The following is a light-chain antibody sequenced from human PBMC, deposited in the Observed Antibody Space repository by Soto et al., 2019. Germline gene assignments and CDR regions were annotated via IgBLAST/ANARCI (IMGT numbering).Light chain of an antibody. Sequence: EIVMTQSPATLSVSPGERATLSCRASQSVGTYLALYRRKPGQPPRLLIYSASTRATGIPARLSGSGSGTEFTLTISSRQSEDLPSYCCQEYDDWPPLTFGQGTGV. V-gene: IGKV3-15*01. J-gene: IGKJ1*01. CDR3: QEYDDWPPLT. CDR2: SAS. CDR1: QSVGTY.